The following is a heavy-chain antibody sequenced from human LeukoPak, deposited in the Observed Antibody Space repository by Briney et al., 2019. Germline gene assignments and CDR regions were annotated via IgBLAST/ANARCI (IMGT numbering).Heavy chain of an antibody. J-gene: IGHJ4*02. CDR2: IYYSGST. CDR3: ARGLEMATIRGPTFDY. CDR1: GGSISSGSYY. Sequence: SETLSLTCTVSGGSISSGSYYWSWIRQPPGKGLEWIGYIYYSGSTNYNPSLKSRVTISVDTSKNQFSLKLSSVTAADTAVYYCARGLEMATIRGPTFDYWGQGTLVTVSS. D-gene: IGHD5-24*01. V-gene: IGHV4-61*01.